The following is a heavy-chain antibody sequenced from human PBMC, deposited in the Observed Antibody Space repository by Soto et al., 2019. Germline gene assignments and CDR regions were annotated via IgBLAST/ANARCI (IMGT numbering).Heavy chain of an antibody. CDR3: AKVGRIDAAGTLFDP. D-gene: IGHD6-13*01. CDR2: IYYSGST. V-gene: IGHV4-31*03. CDR1: GGSISSGGYY. Sequence: TLSLTCTVSGGSISSGGYYWSWIRQHPGKGLEWIGYIYYSGSTYYNPSLKSRVTISVDTSKNQFSLKLSSVTAADTAVYYCAKVGRIDAAGTLFDPWGQGTLVTVSS. J-gene: IGHJ5*02.